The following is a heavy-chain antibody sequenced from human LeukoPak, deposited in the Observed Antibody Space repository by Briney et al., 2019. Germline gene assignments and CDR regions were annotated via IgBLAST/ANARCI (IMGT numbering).Heavy chain of an antibody. CDR3: ARDSRVQRRDY. CDR2: ISAYNGNT. Sequence: GASVKVSCKASGYTFTSYGISWVRLAPGHGLEWMGWISAYNGNTNYAQKLQGRVTMTTDTSTSTAYMELRSLRSDDTAVYYCARDSRVQRRDYWGQGTLVTVSS. V-gene: IGHV1-18*01. J-gene: IGHJ4*02. CDR1: GYTFTSYG.